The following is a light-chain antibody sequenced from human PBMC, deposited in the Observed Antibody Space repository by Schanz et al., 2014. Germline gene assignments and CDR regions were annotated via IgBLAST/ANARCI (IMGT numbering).Light chain of an antibody. CDR1: SGHSTYA. J-gene: IGLJ3*02. CDR2: LNSDGSH. CDR3: QTWGTSIRV. V-gene: IGLV4-69*01. Sequence: QLVLTQSPSASASLGASVKLTCTLSSGHSTYAIAWHQQQAEKGPRFLMNLNSDGSHSKGDGIPDRFSGSSSGAERYLTISSLQSEDEADYYCQTWGTSIRVFGGGTKVTVL.